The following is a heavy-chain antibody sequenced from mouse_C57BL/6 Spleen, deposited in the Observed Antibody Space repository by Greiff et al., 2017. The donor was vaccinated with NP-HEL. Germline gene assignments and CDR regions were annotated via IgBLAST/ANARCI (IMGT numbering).Heavy chain of an antibody. J-gene: IGHJ2*01. CDR3: AARARDSSGYVDY. CDR2: IYPGDGDT. D-gene: IGHD3-2*02. CDR1: GYAFSSSW. V-gene: IGHV1-82*01. Sequence: QVQLKESGPELVKPGASVKISCKASGYAFSSSWMNWVKQRPGKGLEWIGRIYPGDGDTNYNGKFKGKATLTADKSSSTAYMQLSSLTSEDSAVYFCAARARDSSGYVDYWGQGTTLTVSS.